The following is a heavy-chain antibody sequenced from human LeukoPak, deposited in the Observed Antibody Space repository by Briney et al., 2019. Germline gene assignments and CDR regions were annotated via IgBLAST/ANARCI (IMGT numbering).Heavy chain of an antibody. CDR2: FDPEDGET. Sequence: ASVKVSCKVSGYTLTELSMHWGRQGPGKGRGWMGGFDPEDGETIYAQKFQGRVTMTEDTSTDTAYMELSSLRSEDTAVYYCATASRGVYGSGSSNYYYYYYMDVWGKGTTVTISS. CDR1: GYTLTELS. V-gene: IGHV1-24*01. CDR3: ATASRGVYGSGSSNYYYYYYMDV. D-gene: IGHD3-10*01. J-gene: IGHJ6*03.